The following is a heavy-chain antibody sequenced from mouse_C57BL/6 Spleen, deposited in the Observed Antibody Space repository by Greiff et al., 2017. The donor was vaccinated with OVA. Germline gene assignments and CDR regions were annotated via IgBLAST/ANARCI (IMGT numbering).Heavy chain of an antibody. D-gene: IGHD1-1*01. V-gene: IGHV1-61*01. CDR3: ARTIITTVVAHFDY. CDR2: IYPSDSET. Sequence: QVQLQQPGAELVRPGSSVKLSCKASGYTFTSYWMDWVKQRPGQGLEWIGNIYPSDSETHYNQKFKDKATLTVDKSSSTAYMQLSSLTSEDSAVYYCARTIITTVVAHFDYWGQCTTLTVSS. J-gene: IGHJ2*01. CDR1: GYTFTSYW.